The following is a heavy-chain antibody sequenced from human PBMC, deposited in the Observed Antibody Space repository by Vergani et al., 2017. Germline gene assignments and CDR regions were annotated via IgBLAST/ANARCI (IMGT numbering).Heavy chain of an antibody. CDR1: GFTFSSYA. V-gene: IGHV3-23*01. D-gene: IGHD3-10*01. J-gene: IGHJ5*02. CDR2: ISGSGGST. Sequence: EVQLLESGGGLVQPGGSLRLSCAASGFTFSSYAMSWVRQAPGKGPEWVSAISGSGGSTYYADAVKGRITITRDNSKNKLYLQMNSLGAEETAVYYCAKDTYGSGSYEENWFDPWGQGTLVTVSS. CDR3: AKDTYGSGSYEENWFDP.